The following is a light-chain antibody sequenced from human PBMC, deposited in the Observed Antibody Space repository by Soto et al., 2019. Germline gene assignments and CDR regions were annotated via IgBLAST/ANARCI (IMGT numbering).Light chain of an antibody. CDR3: QQLNAYPLT. Sequence: IQLTQSRSFMSASVGCRVTITCRASQGTSSYLAWFQQKPGRAPKLLIYGASTLQSGVPARFSGSGSGTDFTLTISNLQPEDFATYYCQQLNAYPLTFGQGTRLEIK. V-gene: IGKV1-9*01. CDR2: GAS. CDR1: QGTSSY. J-gene: IGKJ5*01.